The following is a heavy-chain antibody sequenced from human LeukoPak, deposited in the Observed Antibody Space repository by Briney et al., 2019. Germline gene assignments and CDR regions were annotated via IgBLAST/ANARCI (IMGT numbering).Heavy chain of an antibody. Sequence: PGGSLRLSCAASGFTFSNYAMSWVRQAPGKGLEWVSGISDNGASTYYADAVRGRFTISRDNSRNTLYLQMNSLRAEDTAVYHCTRYDSSRFDPWGQGTLVIVSA. V-gene: IGHV3-23*01. CDR3: TRYDSSRFDP. D-gene: IGHD3-3*01. J-gene: IGHJ5*02. CDR1: GFTFSNYA. CDR2: ISDNGAST.